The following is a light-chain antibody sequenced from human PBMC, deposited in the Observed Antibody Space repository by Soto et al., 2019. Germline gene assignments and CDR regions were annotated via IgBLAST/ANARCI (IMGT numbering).Light chain of an antibody. Sequence: DIQMTQSPSTLSASVGDRVTITCRASQSISSWLAWYQQKPGKAPKLLIYDASSLESGVPSRFSGSGSGTEFTLTISSLQPDDFATYYCQQYNSYPLTFGAGTRWISN. CDR2: DAS. V-gene: IGKV1-5*01. CDR1: QSISSW. J-gene: IGKJ4*01. CDR3: QQYNSYPLT.